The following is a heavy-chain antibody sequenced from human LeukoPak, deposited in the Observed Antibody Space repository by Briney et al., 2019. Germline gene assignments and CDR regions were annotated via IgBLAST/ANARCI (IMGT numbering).Heavy chain of an antibody. J-gene: IGHJ6*03. CDR1: GGSISSYY. V-gene: IGHV4-59*08. CDR3: ARGPDSPSYYYYMDV. D-gene: IGHD3-10*01. CDR2: IYYSGST. Sequence: SETLSLTCTVSGGSISSYYWSWIRQPPGKGLAWIGYIYYSGSTNYNPSLKSRVTISVDTSKNQFSLKLSSVTAADTAVYYCARGPDSPSYYYYMDVWGKGTTVTVS.